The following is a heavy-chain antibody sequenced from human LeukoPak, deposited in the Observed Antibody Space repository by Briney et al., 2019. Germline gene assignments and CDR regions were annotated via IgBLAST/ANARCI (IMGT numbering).Heavy chain of an antibody. Sequence: GASVKVSCKASGGTFSSYAISWVRQAPGQGLEWMGGIIPIFGTANYAQKFQGRVTITADESTSTAYMELSSLRSEDTAVYYCAREYGHSSSWYDFDYWGQGTLVTVSS. CDR2: IIPIFGTA. V-gene: IGHV1-69*13. CDR1: GGTFSSYA. J-gene: IGHJ4*02. D-gene: IGHD6-13*01. CDR3: AREYGHSSSWYDFDY.